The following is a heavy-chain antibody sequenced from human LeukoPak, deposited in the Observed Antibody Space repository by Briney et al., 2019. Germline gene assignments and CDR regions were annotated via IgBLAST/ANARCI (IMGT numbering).Heavy chain of an antibody. CDR3: ARHHEPRSIRAFDI. V-gene: IGHV4-39*01. Sequence: PSETLSLTCTVSGGSISSSSYYWGWIRQPPGKGLEWIVSIYYSGSTYYNPSLKSRVTISVDTSKDQFSLKLRSVTAADTAVYYCARHHEPRSIRAFDIWGQGTMVTVSS. CDR2: IYYSGST. CDR1: GGSISSSSYY. J-gene: IGHJ3*02.